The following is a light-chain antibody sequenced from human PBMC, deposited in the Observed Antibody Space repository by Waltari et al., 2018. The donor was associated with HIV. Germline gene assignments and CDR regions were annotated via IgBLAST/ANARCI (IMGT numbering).Light chain of an antibody. CDR3: QQYGGSPRT. CDR2: GIS. J-gene: IGKJ1*01. CDR1: RSFSSNY. Sequence: EIVLTQSPGTLSLSPGERATLSSRASRSFSSNYLAWYQHKPGQAPRLLIYGISSRATGIPDRFSGSGSGTDFTLTISGLEPEDFALYYCQQYGGSPRTFGQGTRVEIK. V-gene: IGKV3-20*01.